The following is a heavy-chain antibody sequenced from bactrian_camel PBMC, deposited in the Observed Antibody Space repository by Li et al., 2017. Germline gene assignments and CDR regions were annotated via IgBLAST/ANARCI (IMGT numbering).Heavy chain of an antibody. CDR2: TASDGTT. J-gene: IGHJ7*01. V-gene: IGHV3S10*01. CDR1: GFSFGSFA. Sequence: VQLVESGGGLVQPGGSLRLSCAGSGFSFGSFAMSWVRQAPGKGLEWVSTTASDGTTYYADSVKGRFTISRDNAKNTLYLQLNSLKTEDTAAYYCTKRRGTWYSDGMDIWGKGTQVTVS. D-gene: IGHD6*01.